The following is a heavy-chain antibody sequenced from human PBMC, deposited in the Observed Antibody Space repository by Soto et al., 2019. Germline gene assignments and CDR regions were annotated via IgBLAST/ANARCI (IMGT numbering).Heavy chain of an antibody. J-gene: IGHJ5*02. V-gene: IGHV3-23*01. CDR3: AKGPNSIGYYHKWVDT. Sequence: EVHLLESGGALVQPGGSLTLSCAASGFSFSDYAMSWVRQAPGKGLEWVSSISRTGDRAYYADSVKGRFAISRDRSKNRLSLQMNRLRVEDTAVYYCAKGPNSIGYYHKWVDTWGQGTLIPVSS. CDR1: GFSFSDYA. CDR2: ISRTGDRA. D-gene: IGHD3-22*01.